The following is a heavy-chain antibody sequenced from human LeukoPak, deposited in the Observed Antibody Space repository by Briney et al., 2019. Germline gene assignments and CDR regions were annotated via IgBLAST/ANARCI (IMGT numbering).Heavy chain of an antibody. CDR1: GGSISSSSYY. J-gene: IGHJ4*02. Sequence: SETLSLTCTVSGGSISSSSYYWGWIRQPPGKGLEWIGSIYYSGSTYYNPSLKSRVTISVDTSKNQFSLKLSSVTAADTAVYYCAPLTKGSYYLGYWGQGTLVTVSS. CDR3: APLTKGSYYLGY. V-gene: IGHV4-39*01. CDR2: IYYSGST. D-gene: IGHD1-26*01.